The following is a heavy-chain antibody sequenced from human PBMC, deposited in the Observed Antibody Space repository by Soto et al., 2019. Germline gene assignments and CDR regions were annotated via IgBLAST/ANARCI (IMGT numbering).Heavy chain of an antibody. V-gene: IGHV4-30-4*01. CDR3: ATACSGGDCYFDY. J-gene: IGHJ4*02. CDR2: IYYRGNT. Sequence: QVQLQESGPGLVKPSQTLSLTCTVSGDSISSGDYYWSWIRQPPGKGLEWIGHIYYRGNTYYNPSLQSRXNXXXDXSKNHFYLKLSSVTAAVTAVYFCATACSGGDCYFDYWGQGTLVTVSS. D-gene: IGHD2-21*02. CDR1: GDSISSGDYY.